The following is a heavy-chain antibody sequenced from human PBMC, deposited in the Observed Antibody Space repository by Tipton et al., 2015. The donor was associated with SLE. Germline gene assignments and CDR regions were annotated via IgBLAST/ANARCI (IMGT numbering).Heavy chain of an antibody. V-gene: IGHV3-30*02. D-gene: IGHD1-14*01. Sequence: SLRLSCTVSGFTFSSQGMNWVRQAPGKGLEWVAYIRYDGRVKSYVDSVEGRFTISRDNSKSTLYLQMDSLRPEDTAVYYCAKRLWPGDTRGYWGQGTLVTVSS. CDR1: GFTFSSQG. J-gene: IGHJ4*02. CDR3: AKRLWPGDTRGY. CDR2: IRYDGRVK.